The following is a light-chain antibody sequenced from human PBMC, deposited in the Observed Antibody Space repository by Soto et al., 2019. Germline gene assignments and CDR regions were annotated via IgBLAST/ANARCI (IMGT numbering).Light chain of an antibody. CDR1: QSVSSSY. Sequence: EIVLTRSPGTLSLSPGERATLSCRASQSVSSSYLAWYQQRPGHAPRLLIFGASTRATDIPDRFSGSGSGTDFTLTISRLEPEDFAVYYCQRYDSSSYTLGQGTKLQIK. V-gene: IGKV3-20*01. CDR3: QRYDSSSYT. CDR2: GAS. J-gene: IGKJ2*01.